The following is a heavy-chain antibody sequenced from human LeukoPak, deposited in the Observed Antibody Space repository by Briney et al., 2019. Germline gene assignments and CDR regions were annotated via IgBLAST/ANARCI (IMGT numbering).Heavy chain of an antibody. J-gene: IGHJ4*02. V-gene: IGHV3-53*01. CDR2: VYSDGTT. CDR1: GFIVTSNY. Sequence: GGSLTLSCAASGFIVTSNYMSWVRQAPGKGLEWVSVVYSDGTTYYADSVKGRFTMSRDNSKNTLHLQMNSLRGDDTAVYYCARAMATIYSSGGFDYWGQGTLVTVSS. D-gene: IGHD6-19*01. CDR3: ARAMATIYSSGGFDY.